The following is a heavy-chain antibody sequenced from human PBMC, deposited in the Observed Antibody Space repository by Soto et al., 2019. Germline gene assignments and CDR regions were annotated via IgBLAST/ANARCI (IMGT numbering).Heavy chain of an antibody. V-gene: IGHV3-30-3*01. D-gene: IGHD3-3*01. Sequence: QVQLVESGGGVVQPGRSLRLSCAASGFTFSSYAMHWVRQAPGKGLEWVAVISYDGSNKYYADSVKGRFTISRDNSKNTLYQQMNSLRAEDTTVYYCARDPEYVLRFLEWLSAGDGMDVWGQGTTVTVSS. CDR1: GFTFSSYA. CDR2: ISYDGSNK. J-gene: IGHJ6*02. CDR3: ARDPEYVLRFLEWLSAGDGMDV.